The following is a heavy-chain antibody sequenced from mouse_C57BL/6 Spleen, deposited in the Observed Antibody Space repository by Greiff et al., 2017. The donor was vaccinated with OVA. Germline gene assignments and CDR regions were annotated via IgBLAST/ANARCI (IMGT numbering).Heavy chain of an antibody. Sequence: VQLQQSGPELVKPGASVKISCKASGYSFTGYYMNWVKQSPEKSLEWIGEINPSTGGTTYNQKFKAKATLTVDKSSSTAYMQLKSLTSEDSAVYYCARWGTTVVGMDDWGQGTSVTASS. J-gene: IGHJ4*01. CDR1: GYSFTGYY. V-gene: IGHV1-42*01. D-gene: IGHD1-1*01. CDR2: INPSTGGT. CDR3: ARWGTTVVGMDD.